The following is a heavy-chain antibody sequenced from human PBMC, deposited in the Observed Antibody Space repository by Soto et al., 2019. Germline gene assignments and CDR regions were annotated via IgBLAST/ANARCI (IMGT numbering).Heavy chain of an antibody. Sequence: QVQLVQSGAEVKKPGSSVKVSCKASGATLNTFINYGITWVRQAPGQGLEWMGGIIPVFGTANYAQKSQGRVTIRADESTRTAYMELSSLRSEDTAVSYCARGAATQIVVVMYDAFEIWGQGTMVTVSS. V-gene: IGHV1-69*12. J-gene: IGHJ3*02. D-gene: IGHD3-22*01. CDR3: ARGAATQIVVVMYDAFEI. CDR1: GATLNTFINYG. CDR2: IIPVFGTA.